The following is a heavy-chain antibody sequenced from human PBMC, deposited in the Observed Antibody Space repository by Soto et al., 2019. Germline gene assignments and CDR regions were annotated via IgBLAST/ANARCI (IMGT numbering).Heavy chain of an antibody. J-gene: IGHJ4*02. CDR2: IIPILGIA. CDR1: GGTFSSYT. CDR3: ARDGSELI. V-gene: IGHV1-69*08. Sequence: QVQLVQSGAEVKKPGSSVKVSCKASGGTFSSYTISWVRQAPGQGLEWMGRIIPILGIANYAQKCQGRVTITADKSTSTAYMELSSLRSEDAAVYYCARDGSELIWGQGTLVTVSS. D-gene: IGHD3-10*01.